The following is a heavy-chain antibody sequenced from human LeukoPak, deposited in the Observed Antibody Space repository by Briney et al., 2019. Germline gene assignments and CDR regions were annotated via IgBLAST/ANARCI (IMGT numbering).Heavy chain of an antibody. J-gene: IGHJ4*02. CDR2: ISSSGTYI. Sequence: GGSLRLSCAASGFTFSRYWMSWVRQAPGKGLEWVSYISSSGTYINSADSVKGRFTISRDYPKNSLYLQMSSLRAEDTAVYYCARQGGDILTGYLDYWGQGTLVTVSS. CDR3: ARQGGDILTGYLDY. CDR1: GFTFSRYW. V-gene: IGHV3-21*05. D-gene: IGHD3-9*01.